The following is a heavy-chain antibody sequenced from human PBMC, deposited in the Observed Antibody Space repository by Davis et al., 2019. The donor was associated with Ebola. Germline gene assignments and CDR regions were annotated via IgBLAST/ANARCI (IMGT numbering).Heavy chain of an antibody. CDR2: ISSSSSTI. Sequence: GGSLRLSCAASGFTFSSYWMHWVRQAPGKGLEWVSYISSSSSTIYYADSVKGRFTISRDNAKNSLYLQMNSLRDEDTAVYYCATLGYCSGGSCYHGMDVWGQGTTVTVSS. J-gene: IGHJ6*02. CDR3: ATLGYCSGGSCYHGMDV. V-gene: IGHV3-48*02. D-gene: IGHD2-15*01. CDR1: GFTFSSYW.